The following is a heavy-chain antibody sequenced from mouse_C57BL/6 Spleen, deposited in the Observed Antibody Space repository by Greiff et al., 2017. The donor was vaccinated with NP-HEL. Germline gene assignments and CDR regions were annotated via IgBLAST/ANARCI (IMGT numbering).Heavy chain of an antibody. CDR2: IHPNSGST. Sequence: QVQLQQPGAELVKPGASVKLSCKASGYTFTSYWMHWVKQRPGQGLEWIGMIHPNSGSTNYNEKFKSKATLTVDKSSSTAYMQLSSLTSEDSAVYYCARNPYYYGSSNWYFDVWGTGTTVTVSS. D-gene: IGHD1-1*01. V-gene: IGHV1-64*01. CDR3: ARNPYYYGSSNWYFDV. J-gene: IGHJ1*03. CDR1: GYTFTSYW.